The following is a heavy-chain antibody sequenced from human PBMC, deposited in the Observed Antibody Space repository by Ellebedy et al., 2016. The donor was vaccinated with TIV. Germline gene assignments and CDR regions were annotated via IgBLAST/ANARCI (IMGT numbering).Heavy chain of an antibody. CDR1: GFTFSSYA. CDR2: ITGGGDNT. J-gene: IGHJ4*02. CDR3: AKDLYGDYVVDY. V-gene: IGHV3-23*01. Sequence: PGGSLRLSCAASGFTFSSYAMSWVRQAPGKGLEWVSTITGGGDNTYYADSVKGRFTISRDNSKNTLYLQMTSLRAADTAVYYCAKDLYGDYVVDYWGQGTLVTVSS. D-gene: IGHD4-17*01.